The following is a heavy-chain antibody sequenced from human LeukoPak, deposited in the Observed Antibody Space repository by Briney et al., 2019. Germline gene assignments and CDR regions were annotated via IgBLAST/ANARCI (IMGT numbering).Heavy chain of an antibody. CDR2: IKQDESEK. J-gene: IGHJ6*03. CDR1: GFTFSSYW. D-gene: IGHD1-26*01. Sequence: PGGSLRLSCAASGFTFSSYWMSWVRQAPGKGLEWVANIKQDESEKYYVDSVKGRFSISRDNGRNSVSLQMNRLRVGDTGVYFCATAPRGASDYIDVWGRGTTVSVSS. CDR3: ATAPRGASDYIDV. V-gene: IGHV3-7*01.